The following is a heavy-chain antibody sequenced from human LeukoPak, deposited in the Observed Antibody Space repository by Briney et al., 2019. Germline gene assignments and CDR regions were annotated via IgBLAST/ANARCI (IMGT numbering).Heavy chain of an antibody. CDR1: RFTFSSYG. Sequence: PGGSLRLSCAAFRFTFSSYGMHWVRQAPGKGLEWVALISYDGSNKYYADSVKGQFTISRDNSKNTLYLQMNSLRAEDTAVYYCAKGELGLWFDYWGQGTLVTVSS. J-gene: IGHJ4*02. V-gene: IGHV3-30*18. CDR3: AKGELGLWFDY. D-gene: IGHD5-18*01. CDR2: ISYDGSNK.